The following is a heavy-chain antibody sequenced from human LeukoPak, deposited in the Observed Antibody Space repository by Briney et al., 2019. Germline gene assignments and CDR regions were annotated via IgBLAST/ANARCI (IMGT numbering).Heavy chain of an antibody. CDR2: ISYDGSNK. V-gene: IGHV3-30*03. CDR1: GFTFSSYG. J-gene: IGHJ4*02. D-gene: IGHD3-9*01. CDR3: ARLNYDILTGYYYYDY. Sequence: GGSLRLSCAASGFTFSSYGMHWVRQAPGKGLEWVAVISYDGSNKYYADSVKGRFTISRDNSKNTPYLQMHSLRADDTAVYYCARLNYDILTGYYYYDYWGQGTLVTVSS.